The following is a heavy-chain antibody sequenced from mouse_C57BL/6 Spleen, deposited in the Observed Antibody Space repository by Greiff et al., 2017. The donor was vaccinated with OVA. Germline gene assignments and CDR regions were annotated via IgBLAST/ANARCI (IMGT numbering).Heavy chain of an antibody. CDR3: ARGRDMGHIISMDY. J-gene: IGHJ4*01. Sequence: QVQLQQSGAELARPGASVKMSCKASGYTFTSYTMHWVKQRPGQGLEWIGYINPSSGYTKYNQKFKDKATLTADKSSSTAYMQLSSLTSEDSAVYYCARGRDMGHIISMDYWGQGTSVTVSS. D-gene: IGHD1-1*01. CDR1: GYTFTSYT. CDR2: INPSSGYT. V-gene: IGHV1-4*01.